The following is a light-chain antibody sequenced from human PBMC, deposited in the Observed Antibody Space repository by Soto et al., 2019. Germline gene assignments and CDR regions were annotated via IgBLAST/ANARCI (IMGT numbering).Light chain of an antibody. V-gene: IGKV3-20*01. CDR1: QNVSNYC. J-gene: IGKJ3*01. CDR3: QQYGISPFT. Sequence: EIVLTQSPGTLSLSPGERATLSCRASQNVSNYCLAWYQQKPGQAPRLLIYNTSKRATGVPDRFSGSGSGTDFTLTISRLAPEDFAVFYCQQYGISPFTFGPGTKVDIK. CDR2: NTS.